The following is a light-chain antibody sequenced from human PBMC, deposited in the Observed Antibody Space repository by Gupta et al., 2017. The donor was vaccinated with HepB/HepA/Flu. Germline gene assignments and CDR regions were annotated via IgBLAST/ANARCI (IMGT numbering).Light chain of an antibody. CDR3: CAYAGSSTLV. CDR1: SSDVGSYNL. Sequence: SALPQPASVSGSPGPSTTISCTGTSSDVGSYNLVSWYQQHPGKAPKLMIYEVSKRPSGVANRFSGSKSGNTASLTISGRQAEDEADYYCCAYAGSSTLVFGGGTKLTVL. J-gene: IGLJ3*02. V-gene: IGLV2-23*02. CDR2: EVS.